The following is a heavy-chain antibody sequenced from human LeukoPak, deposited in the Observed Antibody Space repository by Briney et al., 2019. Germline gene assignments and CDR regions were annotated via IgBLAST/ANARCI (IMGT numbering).Heavy chain of an antibody. J-gene: IGHJ4*02. Sequence: GASVKVSCKVSGYTLTELSMHWVRQAPGRGLEWMGGFDPEDGETIYAQKFQGRVTMTEDTSTDTAYMELSSLRSEDTAVYYCATWRPYYDFWSGCYVFDYWGRGTLVTVSS. CDR3: ATWRPYYDFWSGCYVFDY. D-gene: IGHD3-3*01. V-gene: IGHV1-24*01. CDR1: GYTLTELS. CDR2: FDPEDGET.